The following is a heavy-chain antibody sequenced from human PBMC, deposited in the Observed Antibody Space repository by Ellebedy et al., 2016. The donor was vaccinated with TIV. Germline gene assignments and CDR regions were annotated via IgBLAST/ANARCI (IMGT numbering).Heavy chain of an antibody. Sequence: ASVKVSCXASGYRFTSFYIVWVRQAHGQGLEWMGIINPSDGSTTYPQKFQGRVAMTRDTATSTVYMELSSLRSGDTAVYYCARAEDLYSDAFDMWGQGTMITVSS. CDR3: ARAEDLYSDAFDM. V-gene: IGHV1-46*01. D-gene: IGHD2-21*01. J-gene: IGHJ3*02. CDR2: INPSDGST. CDR1: GYRFTSFY.